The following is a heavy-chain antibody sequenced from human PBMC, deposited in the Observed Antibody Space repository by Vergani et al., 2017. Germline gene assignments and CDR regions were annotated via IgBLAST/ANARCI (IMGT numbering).Heavy chain of an antibody. CDR2: TWYDGNNK. V-gene: IGHV3-33*01. CDR1: GFTFNQYG. Sequence: QMPLADSGGGVVQPGRSLRLSCAASGFTFNQYGMHWVRQAPGKGLEWVAVTWYDGNNKQYAESVKGRFTISKDNSNSTMYLQMNSLRDENTGLYYCARDLRLIFNRVDPWGQGTPVTVSS. D-gene: IGHD3-3*01. J-gene: IGHJ5*02. CDR3: ARDLRLIFNRVDP.